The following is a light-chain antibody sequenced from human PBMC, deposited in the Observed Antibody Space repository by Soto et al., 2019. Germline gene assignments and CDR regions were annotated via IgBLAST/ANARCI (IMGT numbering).Light chain of an antibody. CDR3: QQYNNWPPWT. J-gene: IGKJ1*01. Sequence: EIVMTQYPATPSVSPGERATLSCIASQSVSSNLAWYQQKPGQAPRLLIYGASTRATGIPARFSGSGSGTEFTLAISSLQSEDFAVYYCQQYNNWPPWTFGQGTKVDI. CDR1: QSVSSN. CDR2: GAS. V-gene: IGKV3-15*01.